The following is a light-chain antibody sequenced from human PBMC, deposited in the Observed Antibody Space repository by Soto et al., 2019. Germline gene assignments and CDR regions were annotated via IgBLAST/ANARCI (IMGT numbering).Light chain of an antibody. CDR1: QSINSRY. V-gene: IGKV3-20*01. Sequence: EIVLTQSPGTLSLSPGERATLSCRASQSINSRYLAWYQQKPGQAPRLLIYGASSRATGIPDRFSGSGSGKHLTPTISRPEPQDFAVYYCQQFGSSPGFTFGPGTKVDIK. CDR2: GAS. J-gene: IGKJ3*01. CDR3: QQFGSSPGFT.